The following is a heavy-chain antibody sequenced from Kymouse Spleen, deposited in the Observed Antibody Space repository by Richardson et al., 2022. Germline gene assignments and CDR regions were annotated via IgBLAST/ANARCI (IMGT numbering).Heavy chain of an antibody. CDR2: IRSKANSYAT. J-gene: IGHJ4*02. D-gene: IGHD6-6*01. V-gene: IGHV3-73*02. CDR1: GFTFSGSA. Sequence: EVQLVESGGGLVQPGGSLKLSCAASGFTFSGSAMHWVRQASGKGLEWVGRIRSKANSYATAYAASVKGRFTISRDDSKNTAYLQMNSLKTEDTAVYYCTRYSSSFFDYWGQGTLVTVSS. CDR3: TRYSSSFFDY.